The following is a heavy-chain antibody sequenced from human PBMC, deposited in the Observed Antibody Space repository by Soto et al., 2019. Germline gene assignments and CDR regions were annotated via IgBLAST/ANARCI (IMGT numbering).Heavy chain of an antibody. CDR2: ISSDGTKK. CDR3: AKDPYGYNFF. CDR1: NFTFTSYD. Sequence: QVQLVESGGGVVQPGRSLRLSCAASNFTFTSYDLQWVRQAEGTVLEWVAFISSDGTKKYYADSVKGRFTTSTDTSKNTLYLQMNRLKPEDMDFYPWAKDPYGYNFFWGQGTLLTVSS. V-gene: IGHV3-30*18. J-gene: IGHJ4*02. D-gene: IGHD1-1*01.